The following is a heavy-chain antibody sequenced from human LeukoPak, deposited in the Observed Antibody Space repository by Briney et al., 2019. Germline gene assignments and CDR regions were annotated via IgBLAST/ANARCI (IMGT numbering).Heavy chain of an antibody. V-gene: IGHV3-23*01. D-gene: IGHD3-10*01. Sequence: GGSLRLSCAASGFTFSSYAMSLVRQAPGKGLEWVSAISGSGGSTYYADSVKGRFTISRDNSKNTLYLQMNSLRAEDTAVYYCAKTYYGSGLPDYYFDYWGQGTLVTVSS. CDR2: ISGSGGST. CDR3: AKTYYGSGLPDYYFDY. CDR1: GFTFSSYA. J-gene: IGHJ4*02.